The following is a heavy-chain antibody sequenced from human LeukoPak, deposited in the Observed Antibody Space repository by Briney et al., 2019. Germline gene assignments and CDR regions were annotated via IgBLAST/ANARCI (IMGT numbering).Heavy chain of an antibody. CDR1: GFTFSSYA. CDR2: ISGSGGST. V-gene: IGHV3-23*01. J-gene: IGHJ4*02. Sequence: GGSLRLSCAASGFTFSSYAMSWVRQAPGKGLEWFSAISGSGGSTYYADSVKGRFTISRDNSKNTRYLQMNSLRAEDTAVYYCARGYSYGYNYWGQGTLVTVSS. CDR3: ARGYSYGYNY. D-gene: IGHD5-18*01.